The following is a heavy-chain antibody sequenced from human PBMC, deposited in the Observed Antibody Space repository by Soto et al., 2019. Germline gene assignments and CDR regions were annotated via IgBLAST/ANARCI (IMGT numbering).Heavy chain of an antibody. V-gene: IGHV4-61*01. CDR3: ARGGDGYMRHLDY. D-gene: IGHD5-12*01. Sequence: SETLSLTCTVSGGSVSSGSYYWSWLRQPPGKGLEWIGYIYNSENTKYNPSLKSRVTISADMSKNQFSLNLSSVTAADTAVYYCARGGDGYMRHLDYWGQGIHVT. J-gene: IGHJ4*02. CDR2: IYNSENT. CDR1: GGSVSSGSYY.